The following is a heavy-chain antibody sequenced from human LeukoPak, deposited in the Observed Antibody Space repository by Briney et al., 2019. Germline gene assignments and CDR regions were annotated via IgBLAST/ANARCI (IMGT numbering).Heavy chain of an antibody. Sequence: SETLSLTCTVSGGSISSDDYSWSWIRQPPGKGLEWIGYIYYTGTTHYNPSLKSRVTISVDTSKNQFSLKLSSVTAADTAVYYCARRDIVVVPAAILDAFDIWGQGTMVTVSS. J-gene: IGHJ3*02. CDR2: IYYTGTT. CDR1: GGSISSDDYS. CDR3: ARRDIVVVPAAILDAFDI. D-gene: IGHD2-2*02. V-gene: IGHV4-30-4*08.